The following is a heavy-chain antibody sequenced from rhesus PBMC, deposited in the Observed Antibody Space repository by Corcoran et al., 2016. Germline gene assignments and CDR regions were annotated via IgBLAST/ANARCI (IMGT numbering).Heavy chain of an antibody. Sequence: QVQLQESGPGLVKPSETLSLTCAVSGGSISSNYWSWIRQAPGKGLEGIGRIYGRGGSTDSNPSLKSRVTISTDTSKNQFSLKLSSVTAADTAVYYCARGLTVAVPLFDYWGQGVLVTVSS. CDR1: GGSISSNY. J-gene: IGHJ4*01. CDR2: IYGRGGST. CDR3: ARGLTVAVPLFDY. V-gene: IGHV4-160*01. D-gene: IGHD4-29*01.